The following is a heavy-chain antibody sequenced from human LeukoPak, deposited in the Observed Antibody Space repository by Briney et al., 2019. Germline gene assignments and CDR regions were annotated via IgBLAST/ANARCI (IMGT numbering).Heavy chain of an antibody. CDR3: ARDYWYSYGLYYYYGMDV. CDR1: GFSFSTYW. D-gene: IGHD5-18*01. CDR2: INQDGSEK. Sequence: GGSLRLSCAASGFSFSTYWMRWVRQAPGNGLKWVANINQDGSEKYYMDSVKGRFTISRDNAKNSLYLQMNSLRAEDTAVYYCARDYWYSYGLYYYYGMDVWGQGTTVTVSS. V-gene: IGHV3-7*01. J-gene: IGHJ6*02.